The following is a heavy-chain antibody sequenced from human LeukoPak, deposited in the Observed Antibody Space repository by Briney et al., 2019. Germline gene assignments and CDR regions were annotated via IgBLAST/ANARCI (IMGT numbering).Heavy chain of an antibody. D-gene: IGHD3-9*01. CDR2: ISSSSYI. Sequence: PGGSLRLSCAASGFTFSSYSMNWVRQAPGKGLEWVSSISSSSYIYYADSVKGRFTISRDNAKNSLYLQMNSLRAEDTAVYYCAKDRPLRYFDYMDVWGKGTTVTVSS. J-gene: IGHJ6*03. CDR1: GFTFSSYS. CDR3: AKDRPLRYFDYMDV. V-gene: IGHV3-21*01.